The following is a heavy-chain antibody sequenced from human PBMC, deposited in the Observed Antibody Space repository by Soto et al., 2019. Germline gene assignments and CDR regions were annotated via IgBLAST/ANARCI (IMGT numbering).Heavy chain of an antibody. V-gene: IGHV3-23*01. J-gene: IGHJ6*02. CDR1: GFTFSSYA. CDR2: ISGSGGST. Sequence: PGRYLRLSCAASGFTFSSYAMSWVRQAPGKGLEWVSAISGSGGSTYYADSVKGRFTISRDNSKNTLYLQMNSLRAEDTAVYYCENVAAAGTRYHGMDRCRRATTVTLS. D-gene: IGHD6-13*01. CDR3: ENVAAAGTRYHGMDR.